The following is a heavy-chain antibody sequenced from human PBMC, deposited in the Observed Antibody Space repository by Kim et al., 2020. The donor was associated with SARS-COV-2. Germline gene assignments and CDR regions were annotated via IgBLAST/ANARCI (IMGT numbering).Heavy chain of an antibody. J-gene: IGHJ4*02. D-gene: IGHD4-17*01. V-gene: IGHV4-59*01. CDR1: GGSISSYY. CDR3: VRGRGDYGDYVYWFFDY. CDR2: MYYSGST. Sequence: SETLSLTCSVSGGSISSYYWSWIRQPPGKGLEWIGYMYYSGSTNYNPSLKSRVTMSVDTSRNQFSLKLNSVTAADTAVYYCVRGRGDYGDYVYWFFDYWGQGILVTVSS.